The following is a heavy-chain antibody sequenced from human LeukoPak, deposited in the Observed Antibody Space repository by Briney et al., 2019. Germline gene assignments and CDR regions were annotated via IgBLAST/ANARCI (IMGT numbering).Heavy chain of an antibody. V-gene: IGHV4-38-2*02. Sequence: PSETLSLTCAVSGYSTSSGYYWGWVRQPPGKGPEWIGNVYHSGSTFYNPSLKSRVTMSVDTSKSQFSLKLTSVTAADTAVYYCARDNGGWYFDYWGQGTLVTVSS. CDR3: ARDNGGWYFDY. D-gene: IGHD2-8*01. J-gene: IGHJ4*02. CDR2: VYHSGST. CDR1: GYSTSSGYY.